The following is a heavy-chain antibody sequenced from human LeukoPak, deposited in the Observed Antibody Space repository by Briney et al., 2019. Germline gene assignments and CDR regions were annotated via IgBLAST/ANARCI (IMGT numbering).Heavy chain of an antibody. CDR3: ARVSYYYYYMDV. CDR1: GFTFSSYA. CDR2: ISGSDGST. Sequence: GGSLRLSCAASGFTFSSYAMSWVRQAPGKGLEWVSGISGSDGSTNYADSVKGRFTISRENSKNTLYLQMNSLRAEDTAVYYCARVSYYYYYMDVWGKGTTVTVSS. V-gene: IGHV3-23*01. J-gene: IGHJ6*03.